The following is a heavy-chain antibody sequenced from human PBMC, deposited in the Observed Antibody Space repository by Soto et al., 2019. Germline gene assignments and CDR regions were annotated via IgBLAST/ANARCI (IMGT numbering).Heavy chain of an antibody. Sequence: QVQLVQSGAKMKKPGSSVKVSSKASGGTFSSYTISWVRQAPGQGLEWMGRIIPILGIANYAQKFQGRVTITADKSTSTAYMELSSLRSEDTAVYYCARDQDRGYSGYWGQGTLVTVSS. V-gene: IGHV1-69*08. CDR1: GGTFSSYT. D-gene: IGHD3-10*01. CDR3: ARDQDRGYSGY. CDR2: IIPILGIA. J-gene: IGHJ4*02.